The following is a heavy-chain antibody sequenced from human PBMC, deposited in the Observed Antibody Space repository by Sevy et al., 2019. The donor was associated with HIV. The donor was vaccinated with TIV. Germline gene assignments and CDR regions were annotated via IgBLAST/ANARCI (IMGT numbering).Heavy chain of an antibody. J-gene: IGHJ1*01. Sequence: EGSLRLSCAASGFIFSGYVMSWVRQAPGKGLEWVSGISASGGSTYYADSVKGRFTISRDNSKNTLYLEMNSLRAEDTAVYYCAKDASSSWTGGTFQHWGQGTLVTVSS. CDR3: AKDASSSWTGGTFQH. CDR1: GFIFSGYV. CDR2: ISASGGST. D-gene: IGHD6-13*01. V-gene: IGHV3-23*01.